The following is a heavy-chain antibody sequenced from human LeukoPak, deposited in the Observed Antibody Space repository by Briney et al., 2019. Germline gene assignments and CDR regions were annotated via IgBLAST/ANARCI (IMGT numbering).Heavy chain of an antibody. CDR1: GFTFSSYG. Sequence: PGRSLRLSCAASGFTFSSYGMHWVRQAPGKGLEWVAVISYDGSNKYYADSVKGRFTISRDNSKNTLYLQMNSLRAEDTAVYYCAKDREGSGWFDYWGQGTLVTVSS. V-gene: IGHV3-30*18. J-gene: IGHJ4*02. D-gene: IGHD6-25*01. CDR3: AKDREGSGWFDY. CDR2: ISYDGSNK.